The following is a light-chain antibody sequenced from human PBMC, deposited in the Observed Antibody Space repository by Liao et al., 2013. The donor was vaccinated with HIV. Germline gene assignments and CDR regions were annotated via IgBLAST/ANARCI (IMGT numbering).Light chain of an antibody. J-gene: IGLJ3*02. V-gene: IGLV3-21*01. CDR3: QVWESSTDWV. CDR2: YDK. CDR1: SIGSKS. Sequence: SYVLTQSPSVSVAPGKTATISCGGDSIGSKSVHWYQQKPGQAPVLVIYYDKDRPSVIPERFSGSNSGNTATLSISRVEAGDEADYYCQVWESSTDWVFGGGTSLTVL.